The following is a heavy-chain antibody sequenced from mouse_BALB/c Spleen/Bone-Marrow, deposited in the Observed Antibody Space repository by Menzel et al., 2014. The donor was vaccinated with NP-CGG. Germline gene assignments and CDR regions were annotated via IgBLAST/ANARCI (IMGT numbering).Heavy chain of an antibody. CDR1: GYSITSGYT. J-gene: IGHJ2*01. Sequence: VQLQQSGPDLVRPSQSPSLTCTVTGYSITSGYTWHWIRQFPGNKLEWMGDIHYSGGANYNPSLKSRISITRDTSKNHFFLQLNSVTTEDTAAYYCARGGLDFDYWGQGATLTVSS. V-gene: IGHV3-1*02. CDR2: IHYSGGA. CDR3: ARGGLDFDY. D-gene: IGHD3-3*01.